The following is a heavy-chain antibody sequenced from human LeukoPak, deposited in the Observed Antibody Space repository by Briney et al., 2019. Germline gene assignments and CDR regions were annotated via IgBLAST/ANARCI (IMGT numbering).Heavy chain of an antibody. J-gene: IGHJ4*02. D-gene: IGHD1-26*01. V-gene: IGHV4-39*07. Sequence: LETLSLTCTVSGGSISSSSYYWGWIRQPPGKGLEWIGSIYHSGSTYYNPSLKSRVTISVDTSKNQFSLKLSSVTAADTAVYYCARAIEVGAMTPFDYWGQGTLVTVSS. CDR1: GGSISSSSYY. CDR2: IYHSGST. CDR3: ARAIEVGAMTPFDY.